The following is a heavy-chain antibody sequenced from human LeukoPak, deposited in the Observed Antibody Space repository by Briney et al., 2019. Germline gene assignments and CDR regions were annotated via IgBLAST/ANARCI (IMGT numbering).Heavy chain of an antibody. D-gene: IGHD6-19*01. CDR1: GFTFSDYY. CDR2: ISSSGSTI. V-gene: IGHV3-11*01. J-gene: IGHJ4*02. Sequence: GGSLRLSCAASGFTFSDYYMSWIRQAPGKGLEWVSYISSSGSTIYYADSVKGRFTISRDNAKNSLYLQMNSLRAEDTAVCYCARARGYSSGWYYFDYWGQGTLVTVSS. CDR3: ARARGYSSGWYYFDY.